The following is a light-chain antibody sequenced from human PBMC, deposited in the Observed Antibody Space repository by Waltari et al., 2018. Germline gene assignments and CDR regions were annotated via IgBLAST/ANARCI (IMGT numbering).Light chain of an antibody. CDR3: LQDYSYPLT. V-gene: IGKV1-6*01. CDR2: AAS. Sequence: AIQMTQSPSSLLASVGDRVTITCRASQDVRSELGWYQQRPGIAPKLLIYAASTLQSGVPSRFSGSGSGTDVTLTISSLQPEDFATYYCLQDYSYPLTFGGGTKVEIK. CDR1: QDVRSE. J-gene: IGKJ4*01.